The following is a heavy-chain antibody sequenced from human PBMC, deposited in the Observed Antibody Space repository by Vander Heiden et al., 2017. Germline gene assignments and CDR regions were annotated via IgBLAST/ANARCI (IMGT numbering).Heavy chain of an antibody. J-gene: IGHJ3*01. CDR2: IKEDGSKQ. Sequence: DVQLVESGGDLVPPGGSLRLPCAGFGFTFRSYWMTWVRLAPGKGLEWVASIKEDGSKQHYVESAKGRFTISRDNAKGSLYLHMNSLRAEDTAVYYCARDPFEVVDGGGYGAFNVWGQGTTVIVSS. CDR1: GFTFRSYW. D-gene: IGHD6-13*01. CDR3: ARDPFEVVDGGGYGAFNV. V-gene: IGHV3-7*03.